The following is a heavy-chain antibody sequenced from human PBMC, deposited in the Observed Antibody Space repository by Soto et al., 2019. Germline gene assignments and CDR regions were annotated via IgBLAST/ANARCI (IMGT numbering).Heavy chain of an antibody. Sequence: AASVKVSCKASGYIFTNYNMHWVRQAPGQGLEWMGTINPSGGSRSYAQKFQGRVTMTRDTSTRTVFMELSSLRSEDTAVYYCARGYYDSSAYSYFDYWGQGTLVTVSS. CDR1: GYIFTNYN. J-gene: IGHJ4*02. V-gene: IGHV1-46*01. CDR3: ARGYYDSSAYSYFDY. CDR2: INPSGGSR. D-gene: IGHD3-22*01.